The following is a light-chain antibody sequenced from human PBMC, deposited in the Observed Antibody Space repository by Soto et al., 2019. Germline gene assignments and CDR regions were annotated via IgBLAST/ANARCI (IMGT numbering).Light chain of an antibody. J-gene: IGKJ1*01. CDR3: QQYNNWPRT. V-gene: IGKV3-15*01. CDR2: GAS. Sequence: EIVMPQSPATLSVSPGETTRLSCRASQSVSSNLAWYQQKPGQAPRLLIYGASTRATGIPARFSGSRSGAEFTLTISSLQSEDFAVYYCQQYNNWPRTFGQGTKVDIK. CDR1: QSVSSN.